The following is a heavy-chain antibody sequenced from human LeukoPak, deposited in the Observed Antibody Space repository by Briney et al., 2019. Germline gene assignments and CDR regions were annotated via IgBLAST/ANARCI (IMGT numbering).Heavy chain of an antibody. CDR3: TKLSDCGADCYDRPHWFDP. Sequence: LGSLSLTRPVSRGSLPDYYWAGIRQPPGRRLAWIGCVHSRGGTKYRPSLRSRVTLYLDMSKNQFSLHLRSVYAAGSAAYYCTKLSDCGADCYDRPHWFDPGGQGSLVTVPS. V-gene: IGHV4-59*08. D-gene: IGHD2-21*02. CDR2: VHSRGGT. CDR1: RGSLPDYY. J-gene: IGHJ5*02.